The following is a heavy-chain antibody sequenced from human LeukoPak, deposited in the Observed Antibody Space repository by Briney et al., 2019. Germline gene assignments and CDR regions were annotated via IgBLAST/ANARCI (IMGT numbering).Heavy chain of an antibody. CDR1: GFTFDTHA. J-gene: IGHJ4*02. CDR2: IKGNGAST. D-gene: IGHD5-18*01. CDR3: AKDQGYSYYYLDY. Sequence: GGSLRLSCAASGFTFDTHAMSWVRQAPGKGLEWVSGIKGNGASTYYSDSVKGRFTISRDNSKNTLYLQMSTLRAEDTAVYYCAKDQGYSYYYLDYWGQGTLVTVSS. V-gene: IGHV3-23*01.